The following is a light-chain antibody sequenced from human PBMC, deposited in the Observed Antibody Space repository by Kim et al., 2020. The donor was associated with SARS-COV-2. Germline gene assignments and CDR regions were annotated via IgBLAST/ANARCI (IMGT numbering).Light chain of an antibody. CDR2: KDS. J-gene: IGLJ3*02. V-gene: IGLV3-27*01. Sequence: VAPGQTARITCSGVVLAKRYARWFQQKPGQAPLLVIYKDSKRPSGIPERFSGSSSGTTVTLTISGAQVEDEADYYCYSAADNNWLFGGGTKMTVL. CDR3: YSAADNNWL. CDR1: VLAKRY.